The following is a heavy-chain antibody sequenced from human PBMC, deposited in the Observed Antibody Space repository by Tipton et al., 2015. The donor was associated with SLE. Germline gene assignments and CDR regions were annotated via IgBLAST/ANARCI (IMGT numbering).Heavy chain of an antibody. CDR3: AKALGYSSSCLDY. CDR2: ISSSSSTI. CDR1: GFTFSSYS. D-gene: IGHD6-13*01. J-gene: IGHJ4*02. Sequence: SLRLSCAASGFTFSSYSMNWVRQAPGKGLEWVSYISSSSSTIYSADSVKGRFTISRDNAKNSLYLQMNSLRAEDTAVYYCAKALGYSSSCLDYWGQGTLVTVSS. V-gene: IGHV3-48*01.